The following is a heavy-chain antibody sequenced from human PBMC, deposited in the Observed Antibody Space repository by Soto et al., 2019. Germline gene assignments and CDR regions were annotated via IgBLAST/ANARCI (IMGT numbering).Heavy chain of an antibody. V-gene: IGHV3-15*01. Sequence: SGGSLRLSCEASGFSFYNAWMSWVRQAPGKGLERVGRIKSKTDGGTTDYAAPVKGRFTISRDDSKNTLYLRMNSLKTEDTAVYYCTTERDCSSTTCPGAFDIWGQGTMVTVSS. D-gene: IGHD2-2*01. CDR2: IKSKTDGGTT. J-gene: IGHJ3*02. CDR1: GFSFYNAW. CDR3: TTERDCSSTTCPGAFDI.